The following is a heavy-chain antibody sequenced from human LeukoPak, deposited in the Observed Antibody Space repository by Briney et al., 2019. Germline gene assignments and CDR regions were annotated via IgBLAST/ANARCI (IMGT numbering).Heavy chain of an antibody. Sequence: SGESLTLPCALSGLTFSSYCMRWVHQPAGKGREWVAFIRYEGTNKLHAHSGKDRFTISRDQSKTPLYLQMNSLRAEDTAVYYCAKDRGSSRFDPWGQGTLVTVSP. V-gene: IGHV3-30*02. CDR2: IRYEGTNK. CDR1: GLTFSSYC. CDR3: AKDRGSSRFDP. D-gene: IGHD6-13*01. J-gene: IGHJ5*02.